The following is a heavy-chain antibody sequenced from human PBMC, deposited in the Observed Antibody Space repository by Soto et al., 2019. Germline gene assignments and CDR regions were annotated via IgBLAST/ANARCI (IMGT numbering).Heavy chain of an antibody. J-gene: IGHJ4*02. D-gene: IGHD5-18*01. V-gene: IGHV3-7*04. CDR2: INQDGSAK. CDR1: GFTPSNNW. CDR3: AGGTGWIHDY. Sequence: PGGDPRPPLAGSGFTPSNNWINLGRRSPGKGLEWVGNINQDGSAKYYVESVKGRFTISRDNAKNLVYLQMNSLRDDDTAVYYCAGGTGWIHDYWGQGTLVTVSS.